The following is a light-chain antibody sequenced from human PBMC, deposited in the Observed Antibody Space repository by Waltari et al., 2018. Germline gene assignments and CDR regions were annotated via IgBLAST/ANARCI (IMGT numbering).Light chain of an antibody. CDR2: GAS. J-gene: IGKJ5*01. Sequence: EIVVTQSPGTLSLSPGERPTLSCRASQSVSSSYLAWYQQKPGQAPRLLIYGASSRATGIPDRFSGSGSGTDFTLTISRLEPEDFAVYYCQQYGSSITFGQGTRLEIK. CDR1: QSVSSSY. V-gene: IGKV3-20*01. CDR3: QQYGSSIT.